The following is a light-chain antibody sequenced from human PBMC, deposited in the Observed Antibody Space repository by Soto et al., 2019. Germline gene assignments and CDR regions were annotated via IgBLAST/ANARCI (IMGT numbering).Light chain of an antibody. Sequence: EIVVTQSPGTLSLSPGERATLACRASQSVSSSYLAWYQQKPGQAPRLLIYGASSRATGIPDRFSGSGSGTDFTLTISRLEPEDFEVYYCQQYGSSLLTFGGGTKVEIK. J-gene: IGKJ4*01. CDR3: QQYGSSLLT. CDR1: QSVSSSY. V-gene: IGKV3-20*01. CDR2: GAS.